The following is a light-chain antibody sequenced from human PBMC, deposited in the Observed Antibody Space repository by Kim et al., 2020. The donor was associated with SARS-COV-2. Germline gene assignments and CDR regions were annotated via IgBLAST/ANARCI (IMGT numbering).Light chain of an antibody. J-gene: IGLJ3*02. Sequence: GQRVTISCSGSSSNIGSNYVSWYQQLPGTAPKLLIYRNNQRPSGVPDRFSGSKSGPSASLAISGLRSEDEADYYCAVWDDSLSGWVFGGGTKLTVL. CDR3: AVWDDSLSGWV. V-gene: IGLV1-47*01. CDR2: RNN. CDR1: SSNIGSNY.